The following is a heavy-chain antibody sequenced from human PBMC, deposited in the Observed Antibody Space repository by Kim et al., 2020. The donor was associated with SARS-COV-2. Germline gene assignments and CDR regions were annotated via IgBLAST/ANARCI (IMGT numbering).Heavy chain of an antibody. CDR3: ARPATYYYDSSDSNAFDI. Sequence: ASVKVSCKASGYTFTSYAMHWVRQAPGQRLEWMGWINAGNGNTKYSQKFQGRVTITRDTSASTAYMELSSLRSEDTAVYYCARPATYYYDSSDSNAFDIWGQGTMVTVSS. V-gene: IGHV1-3*01. J-gene: IGHJ3*02. CDR1: GYTFTSYA. D-gene: IGHD3-22*01. CDR2: INAGNGNT.